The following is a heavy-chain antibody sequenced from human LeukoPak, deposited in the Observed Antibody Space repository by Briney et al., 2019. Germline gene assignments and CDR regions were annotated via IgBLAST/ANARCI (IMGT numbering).Heavy chain of an antibody. Sequence: ASVKVSCKASGYTFTSYGTSWVRQAPGQGLEWMGWISAYNGNTNYVQKLQGRVTMTTDTSTSTAYMELRSLRSDDTAVYYCARTIPSYYYDSSGFSIFDYWGQGTLVTVSS. CDR3: ARTIPSYYYDSSGFSIFDY. D-gene: IGHD3-22*01. CDR2: ISAYNGNT. CDR1: GYTFTSYG. V-gene: IGHV1-18*01. J-gene: IGHJ4*02.